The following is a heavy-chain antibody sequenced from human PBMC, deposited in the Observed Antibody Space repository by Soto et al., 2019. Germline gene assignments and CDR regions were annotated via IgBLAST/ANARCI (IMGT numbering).Heavy chain of an antibody. CDR2: ISPDKVNT. CDR1: GYIFMNYG. CDR3: AITGGDCTQDICCDY. J-gene: IGHJ4*02. Sequence: QVHLVQSGAEVKKPGASVKVSCTSSGYIFMNYGISWVRQAPGQGPEWVAWISPDKVNTLYAQSLQGRVTVTTGTSTSTVYMELRSLTYDGRGVDYWAITGGDCTQDICCDYWGQGTLVTVSS. D-gene: IGHD2-8*01. V-gene: IGHV1-18*01.